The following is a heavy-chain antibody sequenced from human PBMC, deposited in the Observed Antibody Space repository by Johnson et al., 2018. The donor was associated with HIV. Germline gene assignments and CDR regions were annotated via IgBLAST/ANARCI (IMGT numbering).Heavy chain of an antibody. Sequence: VQLVESGGGVVQPGRSLRLSCAASGFTVSNNYMHWVRQAPGTGLEWVSFIYSGVNTYYADSVMCRFIISTDNFKNTLYLQMNNLRAEVTAVSYCAKDPWITMVTLSVSDAFNIWGEGTMVTVSS. J-gene: IGHJ3*02. CDR3: AKDPWITMVTLSVSDAFNI. V-gene: IGHV3-66*01. CDR2: IYSGVNT. CDR1: GFTVSNNY. D-gene: IGHD3-10*01.